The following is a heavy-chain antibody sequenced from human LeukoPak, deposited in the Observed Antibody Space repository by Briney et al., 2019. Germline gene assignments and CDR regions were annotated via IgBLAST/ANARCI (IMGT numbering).Heavy chain of an antibody. J-gene: IGHJ4*02. CDR3: ARGVARYFDY. CDR2: INHSGST. CDR1: GGSFSGYY. Sequence: SETLSLTCAVYGGSFSGYYWSWIRQPPGKGLGWIGEINHSGSTNYNPSLKSRVTISVDTSKNQFSLKLSSVTAADTAVYYCARGVARYFDYWGQGTLVTVSS. D-gene: IGHD1-14*01. V-gene: IGHV4-34*01.